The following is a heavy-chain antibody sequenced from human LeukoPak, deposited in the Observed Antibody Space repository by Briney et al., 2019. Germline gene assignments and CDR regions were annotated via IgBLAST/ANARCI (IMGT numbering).Heavy chain of an antibody. V-gene: IGHV4-34*01. CDR1: GGSFSGYY. D-gene: IGHD2-2*01. CDR2: INHSGST. CDR3: AGERPPPLGYCSSTGCSGGY. Sequence: SETLSLTCAVYGGSFSGYYWSWIRQPPGKGLEWIGEINHSGSTNYNPSLKSRVTISVDTSKNQFSLKLSSVTAADTAVYYCAGERPPPLGYCSSTGCSGGYWGQGTLVTVSS. J-gene: IGHJ4*02.